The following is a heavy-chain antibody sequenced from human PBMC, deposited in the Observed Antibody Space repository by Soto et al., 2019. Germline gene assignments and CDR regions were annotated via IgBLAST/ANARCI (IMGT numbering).Heavy chain of an antibody. D-gene: IGHD6-19*01. V-gene: IGHV3-48*02. CDR3: ANQKIRFSVAGTLYGLGV. CDR2: ISSTSGTI. J-gene: IGHJ6*02. Sequence: EGQLVVSGGNLVRPGGSLRLSCEASGFVFSTYSMNWVRQAPGKGLEWISYISSTSGTIYYADSVKGRFTIFRDNAKNSLFLQMNGLRDDDTAVYYCANQKIRFSVAGTLYGLGVWGQGTTVTVSS. CDR1: GFVFSTYS.